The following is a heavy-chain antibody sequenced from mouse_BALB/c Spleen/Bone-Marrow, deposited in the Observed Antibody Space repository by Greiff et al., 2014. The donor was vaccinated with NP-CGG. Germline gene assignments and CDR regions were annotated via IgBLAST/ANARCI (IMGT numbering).Heavy chain of an antibody. Sequence: QVQLKESGPGLVAPSQSLSITCTVSGFSLTSYGVHWVRQPPGKGLEWLGVIWAGGSTNYNPALLSRLSISKDDSKSQVFLKMNSLQIDDTAMYYCARSGLRRPAMDYWGQGTSVTVSS. CDR3: ARSGLRRPAMDY. CDR1: GFSLTSYG. J-gene: IGHJ4*01. CDR2: IWAGGST. V-gene: IGHV2-9*02. D-gene: IGHD2-4*01.